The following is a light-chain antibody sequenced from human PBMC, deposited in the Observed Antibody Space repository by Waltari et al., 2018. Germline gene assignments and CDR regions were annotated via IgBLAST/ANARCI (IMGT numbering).Light chain of an antibody. J-gene: IGKJ5*01. Sequence: ELVLTQSPATLSLSPGERATLSCSASQSVSSYLAGYQQKPGQAPRLLIYDASNRATGIPARFSGSGSGTDFTLTISSLEPEDFAVYYCQQRSNFGQGTRLEIK. V-gene: IGKV3-11*01. CDR3: QQRSN. CDR2: DAS. CDR1: QSVSSY.